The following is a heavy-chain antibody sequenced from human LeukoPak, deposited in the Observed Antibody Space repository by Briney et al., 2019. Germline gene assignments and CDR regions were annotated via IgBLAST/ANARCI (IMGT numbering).Heavy chain of an antibody. Sequence: GGSLRLSCAASGFTFSDYYMSWIRQAPGKGLEWVSYISSSGSTIYYADSVKGRFTISRDNAKNSLCLQMNSLRAEDTAVYYCARDRQSYHYPHFLDYWGQGTLVTVSS. D-gene: IGHD1-26*01. CDR1: GFTFSDYY. CDR2: ISSSGSTI. CDR3: ARDRQSYHYPHFLDY. V-gene: IGHV3-11*04. J-gene: IGHJ4*02.